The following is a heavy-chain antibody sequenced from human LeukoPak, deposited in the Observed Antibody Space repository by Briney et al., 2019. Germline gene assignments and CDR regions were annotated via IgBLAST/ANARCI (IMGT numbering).Heavy chain of an antibody. D-gene: IGHD3-16*02. CDR3: ATHFMITFGGVIVNDY. V-gene: IGHV1-2*06. Sequence: ASVKVSCKASGYTFTGYYMHWVRQAPGQGLEWMGRINPNSGGINYAQKFQGRVTMTRDTSISTAYMELSRLRSDDTAVYYCATHFMITFGGVIVNDYWGQGTLVTVSS. CDR1: GYTFTGYY. CDR2: INPNSGGI. J-gene: IGHJ4*02.